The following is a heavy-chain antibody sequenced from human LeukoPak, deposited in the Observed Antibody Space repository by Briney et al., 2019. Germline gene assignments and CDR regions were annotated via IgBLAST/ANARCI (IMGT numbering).Heavy chain of an antibody. CDR2: IYYSGST. J-gene: IGHJ4*02. D-gene: IGHD6-13*01. CDR3: ARGREATIAPFFDW. Sequence: TLSHTCSVSGDSISSGLYWCTWIRQHPGDGLGWIGCIYYSGSTYYNLSLKSRVIISTDTSKNHFSLKLSSVTAADTALYYCARGREATIAPFFDWGDQGILVTVS. V-gene: IGHV4-31*03. CDR1: GDSISSGLYW.